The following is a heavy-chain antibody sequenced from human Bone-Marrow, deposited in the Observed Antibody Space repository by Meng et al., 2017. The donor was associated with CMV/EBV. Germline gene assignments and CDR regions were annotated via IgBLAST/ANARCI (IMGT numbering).Heavy chain of an antibody. CDR3: ARASRYCSSTSCYRYYFDY. CDR1: GGSISSSSYY. D-gene: IGHD2-2*01. J-gene: IGHJ4*02. Sequence: SETLSLTCTVSGGSISSSSYYWGWIRQPPGKGLEWIGSTYYSGSTYYNPSLKSRVTISVDTSKNQFSLKLSSVTAADTAVYYCARASRYCSSTSCYRYYFDYWGQGTLVTVSS. V-gene: IGHV4-39*07. CDR2: TYYSGST.